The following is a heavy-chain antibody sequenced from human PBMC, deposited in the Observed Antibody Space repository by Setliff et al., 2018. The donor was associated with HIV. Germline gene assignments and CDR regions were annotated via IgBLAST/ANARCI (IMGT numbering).Heavy chain of an antibody. CDR3: ARIGSGWSVGWFDP. V-gene: IGHV4-39*07. D-gene: IGHD6-13*01. CDR1: GGSISSSSYY. Sequence: SETLSLTCTVSGGSISSSSYYWGWIRQPPGRGLEWIGSMYYSGSTYYNPSLKSRVTISVDASKNQFSLKLSSVTAADTAVYYCARIGSGWSVGWFDPWGQGTLVTVSS. J-gene: IGHJ5*02. CDR2: MYYSGST.